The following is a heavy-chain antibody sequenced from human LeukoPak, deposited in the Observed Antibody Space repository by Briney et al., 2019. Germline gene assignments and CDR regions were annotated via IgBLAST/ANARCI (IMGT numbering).Heavy chain of an antibody. CDR1: GYTFTSYD. CDR2: MNPNSGNT. V-gene: IGHV1-8*03. D-gene: IGHD3-22*01. Sequence: ASVKVSCEASGYTFTSYDINWVRQATGQGLEWMGWMNPNSGNTGYAQKFQGRVTITRNTSISTAYMELSSLRSEDTAVYYCARARDYYDSSGYQYYFDYWGQGTLVTVSS. J-gene: IGHJ4*02. CDR3: ARARDYYDSSGYQYYFDY.